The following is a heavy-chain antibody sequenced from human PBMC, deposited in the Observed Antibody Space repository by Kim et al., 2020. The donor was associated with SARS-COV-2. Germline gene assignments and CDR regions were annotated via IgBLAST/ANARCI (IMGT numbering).Heavy chain of an antibody. CDR3: VRGDYRDYFDY. D-gene: IGHD4-17*01. CDR1: GGSFSGYY. J-gene: IGHJ4*02. V-gene: IGHV4-34*01. CDR2: INHSGST. Sequence: SETLSLTCAVYGGSFSGYYWSWIRQPPGKGLEWIGEINHSGSTNYNPSLKSRVTISVDTSKNQFSLKLSSVTAADTAVYYCVRGDYRDYFDYWGQGTLVTVPS.